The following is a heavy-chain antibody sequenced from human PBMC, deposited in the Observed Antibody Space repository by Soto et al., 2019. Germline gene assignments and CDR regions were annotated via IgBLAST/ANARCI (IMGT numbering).Heavy chain of an antibody. J-gene: IGHJ6*02. V-gene: IGHV4-34*01. CDR1: GESFSGYY. D-gene: IGHD1-7*01. CDR3: ARYEYGNSLYGVDV. CDR2: VDHRGST. Sequence: QVHLHQRGAGLLKPSETLSLNCVVYGESFSGYYCSWIRQTPGMGLEWIGEVDHRGSTTYNPSLKNRASISIDSSKNLFSLELTSVTAADTALYFCARYEYGNSLYGVDVWGQGTRVTVSS.